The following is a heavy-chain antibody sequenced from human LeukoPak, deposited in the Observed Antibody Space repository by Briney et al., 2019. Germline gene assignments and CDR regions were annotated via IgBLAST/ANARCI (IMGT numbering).Heavy chain of an antibody. CDR3: GAGRQFVGACDI. CDR1: GFTFSSYE. V-gene: IGHV3-48*03. J-gene: IGHJ3*02. Sequence: GGSLRLSCAASGFTFSSYELYWVRQAPGKGLEWVSYISSGGTTIKYADSVKGQFTISRDDAKKSLYLQMNSLRAEDTAIYYCGAGRQFVGACDIWGQGTLVTVSS. D-gene: IGHD3-10*01. CDR2: ISSGGTTI.